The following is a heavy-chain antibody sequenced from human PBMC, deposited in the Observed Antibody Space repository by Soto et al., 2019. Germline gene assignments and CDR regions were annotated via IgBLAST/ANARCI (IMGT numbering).Heavy chain of an antibody. J-gene: IGHJ4*02. CDR3: ANDNRLRYDHDSSGLY. CDR1: GFTFSSYD. V-gene: IGHV3-23*01. CDR2: ISGSGGST. Sequence: VQLLESGGGLVQPGGSLRLSCAASGFTFSSYDMSWVRQAPGKGLEWVSAISGSGGSTYYADSVKGRFTISRDNSKNTLYLQMNSLRAEDTAVYYCANDNRLRYDHDSSGLYWGQGTLVTVSS. D-gene: IGHD3-22*01.